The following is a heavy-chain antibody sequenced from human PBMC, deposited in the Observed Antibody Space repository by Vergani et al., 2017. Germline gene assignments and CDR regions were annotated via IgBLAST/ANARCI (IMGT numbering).Heavy chain of an antibody. J-gene: IGHJ6*03. CDR1: GGSFSGYY. CDR2: INHSGST. V-gene: IGHV4-34*01. D-gene: IGHD7-27*01. Sequence: QVQLQQWGAGLLKPSETLSLTCAVYGGSFSGYYWSLIRQPPGKGVEWIGEINHSGSTNYNPSLKSRVTISVDTSKNQFSLKLSSVTAADTAVYYCARGTQPPWGYYYYYYMDVWGKGTTVTVSS. CDR3: ARGTQPPWGYYYYYYMDV.